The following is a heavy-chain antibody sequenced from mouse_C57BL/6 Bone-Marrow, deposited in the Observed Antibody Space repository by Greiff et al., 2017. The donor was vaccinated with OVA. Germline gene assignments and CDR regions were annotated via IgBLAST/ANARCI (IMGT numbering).Heavy chain of an antibody. CDR1: GYTFTDYY. CDR3: ARKGEYYAMDY. CDR2: IYPGSGNT. J-gene: IGHJ4*01. Sequence: VQLQQSGAELVRPGASVKLSCKASGYTFTDYYINWVRQRPGQGLEWIARIYPGSGNTYYNEKFKGKATLTAEKSSSTAYMQRSSLTSEDSAVYFCARKGEYYAMDYWGQGTSVTVSS. V-gene: IGHV1-76*01.